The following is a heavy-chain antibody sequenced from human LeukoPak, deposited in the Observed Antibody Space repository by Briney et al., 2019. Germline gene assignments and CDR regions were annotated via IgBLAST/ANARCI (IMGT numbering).Heavy chain of an antibody. J-gene: IGHJ4*02. CDR1: GFIFSSYA. CDR2: ISGSGGTT. CDR3: ARSLIVVVITQSFDY. D-gene: IGHD3-22*01. V-gene: IGHV3-23*01. Sequence: PGGSLRLSCAASGFIFSSYAMSWVRQAPGKGLKWVSGISGSGGTTYYADSVKGRFTISRDNAKNSLYLQMNSLRAEDTAVYYCARSLIVVVITQSFDYWGQGTLVTVSS.